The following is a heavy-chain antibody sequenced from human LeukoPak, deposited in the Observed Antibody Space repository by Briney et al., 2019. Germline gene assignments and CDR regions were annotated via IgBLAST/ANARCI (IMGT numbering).Heavy chain of an antibody. CDR2: ISYDGSNK. D-gene: IGHD2-21*02. V-gene: IGHV3-30*18. CDR3: AKDVAYCGGDCYSGFDY. J-gene: IGHJ4*02. CDR1: GFTFSSYG. Sequence: GRSLILSCAASGFTFSSYGMHWVRQAPGKGLEWVAVISYDGSNKYYADSVKGRFTISRDNPKNTLYLQMNSLRAEDTAVYYCAKDVAYCGGDCYSGFDYWGQGTLVTVSS.